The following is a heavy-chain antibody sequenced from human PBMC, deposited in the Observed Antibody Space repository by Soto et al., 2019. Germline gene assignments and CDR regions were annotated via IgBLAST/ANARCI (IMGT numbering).Heavy chain of an antibody. CDR3: ARRSVAEAIDY. V-gene: IGHV4-39*01. Sequence: QLQLQESGPGLVKPSETLSLTCTVSGGSISSSSYYWGWIRQPPGKGLEWIGSIYYSGSTYYNPPLKSRVTISVDTSKNQFSLKLSSVTAADTAVYYCARRSVAEAIDYWGQGTLVTVSS. CDR1: GGSISSSSYY. CDR2: IYYSGST. J-gene: IGHJ4*02.